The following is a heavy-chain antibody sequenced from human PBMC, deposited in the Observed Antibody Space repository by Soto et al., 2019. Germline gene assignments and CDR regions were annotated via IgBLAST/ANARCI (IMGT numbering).Heavy chain of an antibody. J-gene: IGHJ5*02. D-gene: IGHD1-26*01. V-gene: IGHV3-23*01. CDR1: GFTVSSNY. CDR2: ISGSGGST. Sequence: PGGSLRLSCAASGFTVSSNYMSWVRQAPGKGLEWVSAISGSGGSTYYANSVKGRFTISRDNSKNTLYLQMNSLRAEDTAVYYCAKDRVGSYRANWFDPWGQGTLVTVSS. CDR3: AKDRVGSYRANWFDP.